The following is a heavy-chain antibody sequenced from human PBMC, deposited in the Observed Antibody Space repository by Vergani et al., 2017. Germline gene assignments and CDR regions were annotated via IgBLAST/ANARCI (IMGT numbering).Heavy chain of an antibody. CDR2: IYSTGST. CDR1: GGSFNTYY. D-gene: IGHD3-9*01. V-gene: IGHV4-59*13. J-gene: IGHJ6*02. Sequence: QVQLEESGQGLVKPSETLSLTCTVSGGSFNTYYWSWIRQSPGKGLEWIGDIYSTGSTHYNPSLNSRVTMSVDTSKNQFSLQLRSVTAADTAVYFCARVMYRDEASTGYRLEGMDIWGQGTTVTISS. CDR3: ARVMYRDEASTGYRLEGMDI.